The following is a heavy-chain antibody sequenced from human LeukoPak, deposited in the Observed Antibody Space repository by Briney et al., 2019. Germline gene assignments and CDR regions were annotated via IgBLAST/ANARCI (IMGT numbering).Heavy chain of an antibody. J-gene: IGHJ4*02. V-gene: IGHV4-59*08. CDR3: ARQGDSGWPTSSFDY. Sequence: SGTLSLTCTVSGCSVSRYSWHWLRQPPGKGLEWMGDIYYSGTTNYIASLERRVSISVDTTTDQFSLKLTTVTAAETAVYYCARQGDSGWPTSSFDYWGQGILVTVSS. CDR1: GCSVSRYS. CDR2: IYYSGTT. D-gene: IGHD6-19*01.